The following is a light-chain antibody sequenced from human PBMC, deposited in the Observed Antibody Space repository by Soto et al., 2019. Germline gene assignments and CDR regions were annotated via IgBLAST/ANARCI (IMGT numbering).Light chain of an antibody. J-gene: IGKJ1*01. CDR2: AAS. Sequence: DIQMTQSPSSLSASVGDRVTITCRASQVISNYLAWYQQKPGKVPKLLIYAASTLQSGVPFRFSGSGSGTDFTLTISSLQPEDVATYYCQKYNSAPWTFGQGIKVEMK. V-gene: IGKV1-27*01. CDR1: QVISNY. CDR3: QKYNSAPWT.